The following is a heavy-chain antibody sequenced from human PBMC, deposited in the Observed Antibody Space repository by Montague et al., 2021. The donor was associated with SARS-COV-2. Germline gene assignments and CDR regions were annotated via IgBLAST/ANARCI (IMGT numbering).Heavy chain of an antibody. CDR1: GFTFSSYD. CDR2: IRYDGSNQ. CDR3: TREYSAQRWFEDYNRYGMDV. J-gene: IGHJ6*02. V-gene: IGHV3-33*08. Sequence: SLRLSCAASGFTFSSYDMHWVRQAPGKGLEWVAVIRYDGSNQYYGDSVKGRFTISRDNSKNTLYLQMNSLRAEDTAVYYCTREYSAQRWFEDYNRYGMDVWGQGTTVTVSS. D-gene: IGHD3-10*01.